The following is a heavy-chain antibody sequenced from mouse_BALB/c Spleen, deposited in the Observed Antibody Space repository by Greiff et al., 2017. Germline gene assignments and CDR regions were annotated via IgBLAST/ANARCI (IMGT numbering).Heavy chain of an antibody. V-gene: IGHV1S137*01. CDR1: GYTFTDYA. Sequence: QVQLKESGAELVRPGVSVKISCKGSGYTFTDYAMHWVKQSHAKSLEWIGVISTYYGDASYNQKFKGKATMTVDKSSSTAYMELARLTSEDSAIYYCARSGLSGTGWYFDVWGAGTTVTVSS. D-gene: IGHD4-1*01. CDR2: ISTYYGDA. CDR3: ARSGLSGTGWYFDV. J-gene: IGHJ1*01.